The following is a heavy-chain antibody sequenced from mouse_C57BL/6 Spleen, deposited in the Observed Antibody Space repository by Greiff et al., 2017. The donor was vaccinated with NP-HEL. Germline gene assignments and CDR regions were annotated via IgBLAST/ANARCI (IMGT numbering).Heavy chain of an antibody. CDR2: INYDGSST. Sequence: EVKLMESEGGLVQPGSSMKLSCTASGFTFSDYYMAWVRQVPEKGLEWVANINYDGSSTYYLDSLKSRFIISRDNAKNILYLQMSSLRSEDTATYYCARAPYSNYYFDYWGQGTTLTVSS. D-gene: IGHD2-5*01. V-gene: IGHV5-16*01. CDR3: ARAPYSNYYFDY. CDR1: GFTFSDYY. J-gene: IGHJ2*01.